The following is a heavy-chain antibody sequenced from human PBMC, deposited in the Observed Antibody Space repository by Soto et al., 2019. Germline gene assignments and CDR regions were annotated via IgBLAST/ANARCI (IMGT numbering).Heavy chain of an antibody. CDR2: ISYGGST. J-gene: IGHJ1*01. D-gene: IGHD5-18*01. CDR1: GGSINSGGYC. Sequence: QVQLQESGPGLVKPSQTLSLTCTVSGGSINSGGYCWSWIRQHPGKGLDWIGCISYGGSTSYNPSLKSRVNISVDTSKHQFSLKLTTVTAADTAVYYCSRGILVWGQGALITVSS. CDR3: SRGILV. V-gene: IGHV4-31*03.